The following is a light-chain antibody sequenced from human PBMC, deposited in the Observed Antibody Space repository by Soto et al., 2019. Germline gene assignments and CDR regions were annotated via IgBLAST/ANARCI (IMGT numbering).Light chain of an antibody. Sequence: QSVLTQPPSVSGAPGQRVTISCTGSSSNIGAGYDVHWYQQLPGTAPKLLIYGNSNRPSGVPDRFSGSKSGTSASLAITGLQAEDEADYYCSSYTSSSTPVFGTGTKVTVL. CDR3: SSYTSSSTPV. V-gene: IGLV1-40*01. CDR1: SSNIGAGYD. CDR2: GNS. J-gene: IGLJ1*01.